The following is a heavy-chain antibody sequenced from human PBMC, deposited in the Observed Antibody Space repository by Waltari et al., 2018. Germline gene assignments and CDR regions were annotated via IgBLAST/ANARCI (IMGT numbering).Heavy chain of an antibody. J-gene: IGHJ3*02. V-gene: IGHV3-7*01. CDR1: GFRTDW. CDR3: SGGLEI. Sequence: DVQPVESGGGLVKPGGSLRLPCDVSGFRTDWMDWVRQAPGKGLQWGANINEDGGEKNVLKSVNVRFTIARDNSKKLVYQEMNTLRSEDTATYDCSGGLEIWGRGTVVAVS. CDR2: INEDGGEK.